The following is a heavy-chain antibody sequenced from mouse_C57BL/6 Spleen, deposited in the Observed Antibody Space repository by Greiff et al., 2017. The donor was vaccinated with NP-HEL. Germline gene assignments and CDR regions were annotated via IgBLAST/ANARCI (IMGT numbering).Heavy chain of an antibody. Sequence: EVKVVESGGGLVQPGGSLSLSCAASGFTFTDYYMSWVRQPPGKALEWLGFIRNKANGYTTEYSASVKGRFTISRDNSQSILYLQMNALRAEDSATYYCARYGGSSYGYYAMDYWGQGTSVTVSS. CDR2: IRNKANGYTT. CDR1: GFTFTDYY. D-gene: IGHD1-1*01. V-gene: IGHV7-3*01. CDR3: ARYGGSSYGYYAMDY. J-gene: IGHJ4*01.